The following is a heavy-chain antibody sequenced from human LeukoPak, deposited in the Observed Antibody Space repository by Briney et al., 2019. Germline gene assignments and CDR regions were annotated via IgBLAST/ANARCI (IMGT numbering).Heavy chain of an antibody. J-gene: IGHJ6*03. CDR3: ARVVPNYYYYMDV. CDR1: GFTFSSHS. CDR2: ISSSSSYI. Sequence: GGSLRLSCAASGFTFSSHSMNWVRQAPGKGLEWVSSISSSSSYIYYADSVKGRFTISRDNAKNSLYLQMNSLRAEDTAVYYCARVVPNYYYYMDVWGKGTTVTVSS. V-gene: IGHV3-21*01. D-gene: IGHD2-2*01.